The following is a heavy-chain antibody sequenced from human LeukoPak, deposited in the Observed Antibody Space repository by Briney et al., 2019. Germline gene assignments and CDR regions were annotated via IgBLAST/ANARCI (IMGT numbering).Heavy chain of an antibody. J-gene: IGHJ4*02. CDR3: ARIRGSWYLYYFDY. CDR1: GGSFSGYY. V-gene: IGHV4-34*01. D-gene: IGHD6-13*01. Sequence: SETLSLTCAVYGGSFSGYYWSWIRQPPGKGLEWIGEINHSGSTNYNPSLKSRVTISVDTSKNQFSLKLSSVTAADTAVYYCARIRGSWYLYYFDYWGQGTLVTVSS. CDR2: INHSGST.